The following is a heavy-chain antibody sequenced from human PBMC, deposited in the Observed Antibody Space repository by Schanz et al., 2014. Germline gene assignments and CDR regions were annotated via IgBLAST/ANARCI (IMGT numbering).Heavy chain of an antibody. CDR3: AKDAPYPFDL. J-gene: IGHJ2*01. Sequence: EMQLLESGGGLIQPGGSLRLSCAASGFTFSTHAMSWVRQAPGKGLEWVSSISGDHRNTFYADSVKGRFTISRDNSKNTLYLQMNSLRAEDTAIYSCAKDAPYPFDLWGRGTLITVSS. CDR2: ISGDHRNT. V-gene: IGHV3-23*01. CDR1: GFTFSTHA.